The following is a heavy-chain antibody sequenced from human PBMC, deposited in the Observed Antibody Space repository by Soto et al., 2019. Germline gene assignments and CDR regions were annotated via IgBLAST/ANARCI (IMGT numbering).Heavy chain of an antibody. CDR2: ISYDGSNK. D-gene: IGHD6-13*01. CDR1: GFTFSSYG. Sequence: PGGSLRLSCAASGFTFSSYGMHWVRQAPGKGLEWVAVISYDGSNKYYADSVKGRFTISRDNSKNTLYLQMNSLRAEDTAVYYCAKDSVQQSFDYWGQGTLVTVSS. CDR3: AKDSVQQSFDY. V-gene: IGHV3-30*18. J-gene: IGHJ4*02.